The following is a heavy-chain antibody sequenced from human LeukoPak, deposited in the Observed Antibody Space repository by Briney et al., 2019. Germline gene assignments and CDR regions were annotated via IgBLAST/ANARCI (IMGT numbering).Heavy chain of an antibody. CDR2: IYYSGST. CDR1: GGSISSSNCY. V-gene: IGHV4-39*01. Sequence: SETLSLTCTVSGGSISSSNCYWAWIRQPPGEGLEWIGTIYYSGSTYYNASLKSRITMSVDTSKNQFSLKLSSVTAADTAVYYCARLSKPGSFDYWGQGALVTVSS. J-gene: IGHJ4*02. CDR3: ARLSKPGSFDY. D-gene: IGHD1-14*01.